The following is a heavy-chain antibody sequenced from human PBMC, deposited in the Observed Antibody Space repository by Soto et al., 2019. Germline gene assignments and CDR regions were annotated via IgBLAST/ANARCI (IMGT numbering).Heavy chain of an antibody. Sequence: EVQLLESGGGLVQPGGSLRLSCVASGFTFRHYGMAWVRQAPGEGLDWVSTISGDGGNTHYADSVKGRFSISRDNSKNTLYLQMNTLRAEDTAMYFCARDAGDSDDMFGYWGQGTQVTVSS. D-gene: IGHD4-17*01. CDR3: ARDAGDSDDMFGY. V-gene: IGHV3-23*01. CDR1: GFTFRHYG. CDR2: ISGDGGNT. J-gene: IGHJ4*02.